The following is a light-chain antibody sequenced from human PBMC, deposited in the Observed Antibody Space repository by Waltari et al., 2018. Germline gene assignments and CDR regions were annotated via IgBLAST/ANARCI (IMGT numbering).Light chain of an antibody. CDR1: GVATLS. CDR2: KDS. Sequence: SNELTQPPSLSVSPGQTAMTTRSGDGVATLSSYWYQQRPGQAPVLLIYKDSERPSGIPERFSGSSSGTTVTLTISGVQAEDEADYYCQSPDSSGTSWVFGGGTKLTVL. CDR3: QSPDSSGTSWV. V-gene: IGLV3-25*03. J-gene: IGLJ3*02.